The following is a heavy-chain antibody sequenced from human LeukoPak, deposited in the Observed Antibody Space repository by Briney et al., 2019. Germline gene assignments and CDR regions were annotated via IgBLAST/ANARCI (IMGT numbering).Heavy chain of an antibody. J-gene: IGHJ4*02. Sequence: GESLKISCKGSGYLFTSHWIGGVRQVRGKGLEWRGIIYPGDSDTRYSPSFQGQVTISADKSISTAYLQWSSLKASDTAMYYCARGYGDYDYWGQGTLVTVSS. D-gene: IGHD4-17*01. V-gene: IGHV5-51*01. CDR1: GYLFTSHW. CDR3: ARGYGDYDY. CDR2: IYPGDSDT.